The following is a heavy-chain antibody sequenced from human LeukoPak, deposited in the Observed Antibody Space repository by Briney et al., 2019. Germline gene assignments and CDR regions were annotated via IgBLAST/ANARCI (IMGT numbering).Heavy chain of an antibody. CDR2: IYYSGST. V-gene: IGHV4-39*01. CDR1: GGSINSSSYY. D-gene: IGHD6-19*01. CDR3: ARQSKEQWLAYYYYYGMDV. Sequence: SETLSLTCTVSGGSINSSSYYWGWIRQPPGKGLEWMGSIYYSGSTYYNPSLKSRVTISVDTSKNQFSLKLSSVTAADTAVYYCARQSKEQWLAYYYYYGMDVWGQGTTVTVSS. J-gene: IGHJ6*02.